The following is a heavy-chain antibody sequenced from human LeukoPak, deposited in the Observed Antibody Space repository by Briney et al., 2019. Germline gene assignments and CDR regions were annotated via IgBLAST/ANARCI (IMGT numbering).Heavy chain of an antibody. CDR1: GGTFSSYA. Sequence: GSVKVSCKASGGTFSSYAISWVRQAPGQGLERMGWINPNSGGTNYAQKFQGWVTMTRDTSISTAYMELSRLRSDDTAVYYCARGSGASGIYGMDVWGQGTTVTVSS. CDR3: ARGSGASGIYGMDV. J-gene: IGHJ6*02. D-gene: IGHD3-10*01. V-gene: IGHV1-2*04. CDR2: INPNSGGT.